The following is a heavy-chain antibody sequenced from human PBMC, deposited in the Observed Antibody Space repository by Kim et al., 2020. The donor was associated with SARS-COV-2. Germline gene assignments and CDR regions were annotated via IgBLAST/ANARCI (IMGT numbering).Heavy chain of an antibody. D-gene: IGHD6-13*01. CDR3: ARFGSSWDIDY. J-gene: IGHJ4*02. Sequence: YNAASVKGRFTISEDNSKNTLYLQMNSLRAEDTAVYYCARFGSSWDIDYWGQGTLVTVSS. V-gene: IGHV3-33*01.